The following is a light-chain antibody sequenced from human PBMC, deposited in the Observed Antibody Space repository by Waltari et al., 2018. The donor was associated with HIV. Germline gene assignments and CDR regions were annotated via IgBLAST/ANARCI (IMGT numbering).Light chain of an antibody. Sequence: QSLLTQPPSVSGAPGQRVTISCTGSSSNIGAGFDVHWYQQLPGTAPKLLIYSNNQRPSGVPDRFSGSKSGTSASLAISGLQSEDEADYYCAAWDDSLNGPWVFGGGTKLTVL. CDR3: AAWDDSLNGPWV. J-gene: IGLJ3*02. CDR2: SNN. CDR1: SSNIGAGFD. V-gene: IGLV1-44*01.